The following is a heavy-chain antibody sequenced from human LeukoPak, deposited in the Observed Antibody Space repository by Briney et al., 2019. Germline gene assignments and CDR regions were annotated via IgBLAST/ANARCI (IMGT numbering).Heavy chain of an antibody. J-gene: IGHJ3*02. CDR3: AGSYGSGPDAFDI. D-gene: IGHD3-10*01. CDR1: GFTFSDYY. V-gene: IGHV3-11*01. CDR2: ISSSGSTI. Sequence: KPGGSLRLSCAASGFTFSDYYMSWIRQAPGKGLEWVSYISSSGSTIYYADSVKGRFTISRDNAKNSLYLQMNSLRAEDTAVYYCAGSYGSGPDAFDIWGQGTMVTVSS.